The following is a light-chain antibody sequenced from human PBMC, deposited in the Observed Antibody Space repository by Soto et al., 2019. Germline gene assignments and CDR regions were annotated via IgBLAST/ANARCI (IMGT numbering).Light chain of an antibody. Sequence: VVSLTTGTLSVYPGKRATLVCRASQSGYDSYLAWYQQKNGQPPRILIYGVSSRGYGIPDRFSGSEYGTDFNLTISRLETEDFAVYYCQHYGYPQWTFGQGTKVDI. CDR2: GVS. CDR3: QHYGYPQWT. V-gene: IGKV3-20*01. J-gene: IGKJ1*01. CDR1: QSGYDSY.